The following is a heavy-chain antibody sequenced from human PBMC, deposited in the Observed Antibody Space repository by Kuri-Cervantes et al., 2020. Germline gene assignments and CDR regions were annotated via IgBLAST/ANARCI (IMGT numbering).Heavy chain of an antibody. CDR2: ISYDGSNK. J-gene: IGHJ6*02. V-gene: IGHV3-30-3*01. Sequence: SCKASGYTFSSYAMHWVRQAPGKGLEWVAVISYDGSNKYYADSVKGRFTISRDNSKNTLYLQMNSLRAEDTAVYYCARDRYQLLYGMDVWGQGTTVTVSS. D-gene: IGHD2-2*01. CDR3: ARDRYQLLYGMDV. CDR1: GYTFSSYA.